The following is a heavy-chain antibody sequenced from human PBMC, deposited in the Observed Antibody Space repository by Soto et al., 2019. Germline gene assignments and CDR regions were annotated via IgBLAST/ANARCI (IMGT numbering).Heavy chain of an antibody. J-gene: IGHJ5*02. CDR2: ISYTSSTI. CDR3: ARDNGLAGSFDP. Sequence: EGSLGLPCADSGFAFSTNRMNWVRQAPGKGLEWVSYISYTSSTIYYADSVTGRFTISRDNAKNSLFLQMHSLRDEDTAVYYCARDNGLAGSFDPWGQGTLVTVSS. D-gene: IGHD2-21*01. CDR1: GFAFSTNR. V-gene: IGHV3-48*02.